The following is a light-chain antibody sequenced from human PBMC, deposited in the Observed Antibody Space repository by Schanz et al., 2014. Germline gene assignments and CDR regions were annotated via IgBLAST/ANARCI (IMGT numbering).Light chain of an antibody. Sequence: QTVVTQEPSLSVSPGGTVTLTCGLTSGSVSTNYYPSWYQQAPGQAPRTLIYSTSTRSSGVPDRFSGSISGDKAALTITGAQADDESDYYCVLHMGNGIWVFGGGTKLTVL. J-gene: IGLJ3*02. CDR3: VLHMGNGIWV. CDR2: STS. CDR1: SGSVSTNYY. V-gene: IGLV8-61*01.